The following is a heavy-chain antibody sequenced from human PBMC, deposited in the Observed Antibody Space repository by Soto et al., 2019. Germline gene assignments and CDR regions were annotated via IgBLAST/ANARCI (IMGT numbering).Heavy chain of an antibody. V-gene: IGHV3-30-3*01. D-gene: IGHD3-9*01. J-gene: IGHJ4*02. CDR1: GFTFSSYA. CDR3: ARDYDILTGYSGGSDY. Sequence: QVQLVESGGGVVQPGRSLRLSCAASGFTFSSYAMHWVRQAPGKGLEWVAVISYDGSNKYYADSVKGRFTISRDNSKNTLYLQMNSLRAEDTAVYYCARDYDILTGYSGGSDYWDQGTLVTVSS. CDR2: ISYDGSNK.